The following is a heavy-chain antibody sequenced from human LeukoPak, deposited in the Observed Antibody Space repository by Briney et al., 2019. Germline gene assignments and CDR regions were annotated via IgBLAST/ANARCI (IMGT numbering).Heavy chain of an antibody. CDR2: ISSSSSYI. CDR3: ARDTSVTIFGVVIMDSYYYYGMDV. J-gene: IGHJ6*02. V-gene: IGHV3-21*01. CDR1: GFTFSSYA. D-gene: IGHD3-3*01. Sequence: GGSLRLSCAASGFTFSSYAMSWVRQAPGKGLEWVSSISSSSSYIYYADSVKGRFTISRDNAKNSLYLQMNSLRAEDTAVYYCARDTSVTIFGVVIMDSYYYYGMDVWGQGTTVTVSS.